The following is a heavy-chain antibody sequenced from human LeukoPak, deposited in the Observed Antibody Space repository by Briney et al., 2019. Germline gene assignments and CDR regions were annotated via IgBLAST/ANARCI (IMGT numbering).Heavy chain of an antibody. CDR2: ISSSGSTI. J-gene: IGHJ4*02. CDR1: GFTFSSYE. CDR3: ARQWLAFDY. Sequence: GGSLRLSCAASGFTFSSYEMNWVRQAPGKGLEWVSYISSSGSTIYYADSVKGRFTISRDNAKNSLYLQMNSLRAEDTAVYYCARQWLAFDYWGQGTLVVVSS. D-gene: IGHD6-19*01. V-gene: IGHV3-48*03.